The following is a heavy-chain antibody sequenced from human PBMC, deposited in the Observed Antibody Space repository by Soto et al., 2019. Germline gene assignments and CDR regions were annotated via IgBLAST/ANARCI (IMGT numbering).Heavy chain of an antibody. V-gene: IGHV4-61*01. Sequence: PSETLSLTCSVSGAPIQYGCFFWSWIRQPPGKGLEWIGYIYNGGSTRNNPSLESRVTVSLETSKNEFSLTLSSVTASDTAVYYCARLGFYYQSLDPWGHGTLVTVSS. J-gene: IGHJ5*02. CDR3: ARLGFYYQSLDP. CDR2: IYNGGST. D-gene: IGHD2-2*01. CDR1: GAPIQYGCFF.